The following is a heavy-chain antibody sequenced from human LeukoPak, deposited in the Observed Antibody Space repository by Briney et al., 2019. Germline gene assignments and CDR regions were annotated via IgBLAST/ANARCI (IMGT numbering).Heavy chain of an antibody. CDR2: INSDGSST. CDR3: ARDNYGDYVEVFDY. Sequence: GGSLRLSCAASGFTFSNYWMHWVRQAPGKGLAWVSRINSDGSSTSYADSAKGRFTISGDNAKNMLYLQMNSLRDEDTAVYYCARDNYGDYVEVFDYWGQGTLVTVSS. D-gene: IGHD4-17*01. V-gene: IGHV3-74*01. CDR1: GFTFSNYW. J-gene: IGHJ4*02.